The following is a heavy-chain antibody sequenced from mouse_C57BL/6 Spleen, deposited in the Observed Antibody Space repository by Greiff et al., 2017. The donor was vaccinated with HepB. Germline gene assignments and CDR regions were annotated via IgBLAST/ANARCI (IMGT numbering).Heavy chain of an antibody. Sequence: EVKVEESGEGLVKPGGSLKLSCAASGFTFSSYAMSWVRQTPEKRLEWVAYISSGGDYIYYADTVKGRFTISRDNARNTLYLQMSSLKSEDTAMYYCTREPEGYYYGSSYGIFDYWGQGTTLTVSS. V-gene: IGHV5-9-1*02. CDR2: ISSGGDYI. CDR1: GFTFSSYA. CDR3: TREPEGYYYGSSYGIFDY. J-gene: IGHJ2*01. D-gene: IGHD1-1*01.